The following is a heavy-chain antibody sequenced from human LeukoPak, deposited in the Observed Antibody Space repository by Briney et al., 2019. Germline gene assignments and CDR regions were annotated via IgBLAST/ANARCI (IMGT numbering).Heavy chain of an antibody. V-gene: IGHV4-39*01. Sequence: PSETLSLTCTVSGGSISSSSYYWGWIRQPPGKGLEWIGSIYYSGSTYYNPSLKSRVTISVDTSKNQFSLKLSSVTAADTAVYYCARQFPWELLPNWFDPWGQGTLVTVSS. J-gene: IGHJ5*02. CDR2: IYYSGST. D-gene: IGHD1-26*01. CDR3: ARQFPWELLPNWFDP. CDR1: GGSISSSSYY.